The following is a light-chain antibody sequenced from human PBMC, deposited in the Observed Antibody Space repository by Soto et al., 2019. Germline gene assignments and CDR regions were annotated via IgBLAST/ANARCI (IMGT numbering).Light chain of an antibody. Sequence: EIVLTQSPGTLSLSPGEGATLSCRASQSVSTYLAWYQQKPGQAPRLLIYDASNRATGIPARFSGSGSATDFTLTISSLEPEDFAVYYRQQRSSWITFGQGTRLEIK. V-gene: IGKV3-11*01. CDR1: QSVSTY. CDR3: QQRSSWIT. J-gene: IGKJ5*01. CDR2: DAS.